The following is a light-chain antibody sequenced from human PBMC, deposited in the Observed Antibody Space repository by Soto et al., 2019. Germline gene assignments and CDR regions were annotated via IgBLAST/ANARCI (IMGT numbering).Light chain of an antibody. Sequence: QSVLTQPASVSGSPGQSITISCTGTSSDVGTYNLVSWYQQHPGKAPKLMVYEGTKRPSGVSNRFSGSKSGNTASLTISGLQAEDEADYFCCSYTTSSTLVCGTGTKVTVL. CDR3: CSYTTSSTLV. J-gene: IGLJ1*01. V-gene: IGLV2-14*02. CDR2: EGT. CDR1: SSDVGTYNL.